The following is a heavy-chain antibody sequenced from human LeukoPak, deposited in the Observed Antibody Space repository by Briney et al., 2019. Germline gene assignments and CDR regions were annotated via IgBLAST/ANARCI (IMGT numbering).Heavy chain of an antibody. CDR3: AKDSYYYGSGSYCTFDY. CDR2: ISDNSYWI. Sequence: GGSLRLSCAASGFTFSSYSMSWVRQAPGKGLEWVSSISDNSYWIYYADSVEGRFIISRDNAKNSLYLQMNSLRAEDTAVYYCAKDSYYYGSGSYCTFDYWGQGTLVTVSS. J-gene: IGHJ4*02. D-gene: IGHD3-10*01. CDR1: GFTFSSYS. V-gene: IGHV3-21*04.